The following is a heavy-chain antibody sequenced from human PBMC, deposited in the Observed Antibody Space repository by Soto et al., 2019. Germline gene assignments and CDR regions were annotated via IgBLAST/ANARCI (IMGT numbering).Heavy chain of an antibody. D-gene: IGHD5-12*01. CDR3: ARHPKYVTGYRFFDY. CDR1: GYSFTNYW. V-gene: IGHV5-51*01. J-gene: IGHJ4*02. CDR2: IYPDDSDT. Sequence: PGESLKISCKASGYSFTNYWIGWVRQMPEKGLEWMGIIYPDDSDTRYNPSFEGQVTISVDKSISTAYLKWRSLKASDSAIYYCARHPKYVTGYRFFDYWDQGARVTVSS.